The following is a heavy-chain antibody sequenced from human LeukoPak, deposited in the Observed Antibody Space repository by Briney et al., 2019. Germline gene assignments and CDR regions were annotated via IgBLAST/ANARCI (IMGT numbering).Heavy chain of an antibody. Sequence: GASVKVSCKASGFTFTVYYIHSVRQAPGQGLEWMGYINPHSGVTNSPQKFQGRVTMTTDTSISAAYMELSSLISDDTAMYYCVREGNELLSKNFDYWGQGTLVTVSS. V-gene: IGHV1-2*02. D-gene: IGHD2-21*02. CDR1: GFTFTVYY. J-gene: IGHJ4*02. CDR2: INPHSGVT. CDR3: VREGNELLSKNFDY.